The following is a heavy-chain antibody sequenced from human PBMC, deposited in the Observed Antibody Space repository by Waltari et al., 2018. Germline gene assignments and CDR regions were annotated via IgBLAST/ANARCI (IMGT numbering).Heavy chain of an antibody. CDR1: GGSISSSSYY. CDR2: IYYSGCT. CDR3: ARLKMALGSLGGGMDV. Sequence: QLQLQESGPGLVKPSETLSLTCTVSGGSISSSSYYWGWIRQPPGKGLEWIGCIYYSGCTYYTPPLKSGVTISVDTSENQFSLKLSSVTAADTAVYYCARLKMALGSLGGGMDVWGQGTTVTVSS. V-gene: IGHV4-39*07. J-gene: IGHJ6*02. D-gene: IGHD3-16*01.